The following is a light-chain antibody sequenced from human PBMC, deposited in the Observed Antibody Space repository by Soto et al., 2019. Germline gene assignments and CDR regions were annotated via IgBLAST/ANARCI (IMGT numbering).Light chain of an antibody. CDR1: SSDVGSYNL. CDR2: EVN. CDR3: SSYAGNNIHVV. J-gene: IGLJ2*01. V-gene: IGLV2-23*02. Sequence: QSALTQPASVSGSPGQSITISCTGTSSDVGSYNLVSWYQHHPGRAPKLIIYEVNKWPSGYPDRFSGSKSGNTASLTISGLQAEDEADYYCSSYAGNNIHVVFGGGTQLTVL.